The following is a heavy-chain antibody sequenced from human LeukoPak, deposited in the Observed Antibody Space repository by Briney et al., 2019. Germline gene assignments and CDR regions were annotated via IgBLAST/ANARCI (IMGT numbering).Heavy chain of an antibody. CDR2: INPNSGGT. CDR1: GYTFTGYY. Sequence: ASVKVSCKASGYTFTGYYMHWVRQAPGQGLEWMGWINPNSGGTNYAQKFQGWVTMTRDTSISTAYVELSRLRSDDTAVYYCARGGAVTTESFDYWGQGTLVTVSS. J-gene: IGHJ4*02. CDR3: ARGGAVTTESFDY. V-gene: IGHV1-2*04. D-gene: IGHD4-17*01.